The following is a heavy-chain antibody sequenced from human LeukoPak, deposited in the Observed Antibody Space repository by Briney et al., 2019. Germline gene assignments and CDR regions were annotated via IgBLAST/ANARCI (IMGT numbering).Heavy chain of an antibody. CDR1: GGSFSGYY. CDR2: INHSGST. D-gene: IGHD3-10*01. Sequence: PSETLSLTCAVYGGSFSGYYWSWIRQPPGKGLEWIGEINHSGSTNYIPSLKSRVTISVDTSKNQFSLKLSSVTAADTAVYYCARGQGWYMVRGVHHRDYWGQGTLVTVSS. V-gene: IGHV4-34*01. CDR3: ARGQGWYMVRGVHHRDY. J-gene: IGHJ4*02.